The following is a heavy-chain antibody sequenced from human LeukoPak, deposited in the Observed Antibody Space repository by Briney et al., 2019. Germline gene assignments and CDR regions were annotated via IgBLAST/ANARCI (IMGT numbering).Heavy chain of an antibody. CDR3: ARGLRRIVLVPAALDYFDY. D-gene: IGHD2-2*01. CDR2: ISYDGRNK. Sequence: GRSLRLSCAASGFSFSSYAMHWVRQAPGKGLGWVALISYDGRNKYYADSVKGRFTISRDSSKNTLYLQTSSPRAEDTAVYYCARGLRRIVLVPAALDYFDYWGQGTLVTVSS. V-gene: IGHV3-30*04. J-gene: IGHJ4*02. CDR1: GFSFSSYA.